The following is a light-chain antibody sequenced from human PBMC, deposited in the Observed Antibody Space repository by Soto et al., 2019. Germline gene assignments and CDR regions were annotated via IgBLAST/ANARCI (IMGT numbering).Light chain of an antibody. Sequence: DIVMTQSPATLSLSPGEGATLSCRASQSVGSYLSWYQQKPGQAPRLLIYGASTRATGIPPRFSGSGSGTDFTLTIRSLQPEDFAVYYCQQDYKFPWTLGQGTKVDTK. CDR1: QSVGSY. CDR3: QQDYKFPWT. CDR2: GAS. J-gene: IGKJ1*01. V-gene: IGKV3D-7*01.